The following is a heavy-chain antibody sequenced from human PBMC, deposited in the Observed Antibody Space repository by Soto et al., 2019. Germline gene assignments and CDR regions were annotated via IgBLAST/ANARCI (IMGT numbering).Heavy chain of an antibody. J-gene: IGHJ3*02. CDR3: ARVERGTATPGVDALDI. Sequence: QVQLQQWGAGLLKPSETLSLTCAVFGGSVNSGNYYWSWIRQPPGKGLEWIGEMSHSGGTHFNPSLKSRVTISVDTSKNQFSLKMSSVTAADTALYYCARVERGTATPGVDALDIWGPGTMVTVSS. V-gene: IGHV4-34*01. D-gene: IGHD2-21*02. CDR1: GGSVNSGNYY. CDR2: MSHSGGT.